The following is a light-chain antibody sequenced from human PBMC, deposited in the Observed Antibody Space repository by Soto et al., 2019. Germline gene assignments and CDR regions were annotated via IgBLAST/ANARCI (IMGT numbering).Light chain of an antibody. CDR1: QSVSSN. J-gene: IGKJ1*01. Sequence: EIVMTQSPATLSVSPGERATLSCRASQSVSSNLAWYQQKPGQAPRLLIYGASTRATGIPARFSGSGSGTEYTLTISSVQSDDFAVCYCQQYNTWTLGWTFGQGTKVEIK. CDR2: GAS. V-gene: IGKV3-15*01. CDR3: QQYNTWTLGWT.